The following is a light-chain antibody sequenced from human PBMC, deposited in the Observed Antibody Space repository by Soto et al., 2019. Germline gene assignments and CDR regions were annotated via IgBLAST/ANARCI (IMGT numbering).Light chain of an antibody. CDR1: QSINTY. V-gene: IGKV3-11*01. Sequence: EIVLTQFPATLSLSPGEGATLSCRASQSINTYLVWYQQKPGQAPRLLIYDVSTRATGIPARFSGSGSGTDFTLTISSLEPEDFAIYYCQQRYGWPRTFDQGT. J-gene: IGKJ1*01. CDR3: QQRYGWPRT. CDR2: DVS.